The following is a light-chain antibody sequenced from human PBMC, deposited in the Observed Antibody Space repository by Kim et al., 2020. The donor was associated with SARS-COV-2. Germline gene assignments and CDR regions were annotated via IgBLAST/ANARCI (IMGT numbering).Light chain of an antibody. CDR1: KWGDKY. Sequence: VSVSQGQTARIPCSGDKWGDKYACWYQQKPGQPPVMVIYKDSKLPSGIPERFSGSNSGNTATLTISGTQAMDEADYYCQAWDSSVVFGGGTQLTVL. J-gene: IGLJ2*01. CDR3: QAWDSSVV. V-gene: IGLV3-1*01. CDR2: KDS.